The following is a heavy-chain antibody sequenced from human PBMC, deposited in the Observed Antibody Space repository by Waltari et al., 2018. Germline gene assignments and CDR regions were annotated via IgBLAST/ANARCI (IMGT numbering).Heavy chain of an antibody. CDR1: GFSFSGST. CDR3: SGGEVTGTDF. V-gene: IGHV3-73*01. J-gene: IGHJ4*02. CDR2: IRRQPYNYAT. D-gene: IGHD6-19*01. Sequence: EVQVVECGGGLVQPGAALKLSWATSGFSFSGSTIHWVRQTSGKGLEWVGRIRRQPYNYATAYSASVKGRFTISRDDSKNTAYLQMNNLMTEDTAVYYCSGGEVTGTDFWGQGTLVTVSS.